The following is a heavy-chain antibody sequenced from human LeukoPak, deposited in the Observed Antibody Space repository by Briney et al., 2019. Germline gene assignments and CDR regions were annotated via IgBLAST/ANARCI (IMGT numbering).Heavy chain of an antibody. D-gene: IGHD2-15*01. CDR3: ARGGRSGGPEY. V-gene: IGHV3-30*04. CDR1: GFTFNSYA. CDR2: ISYDGSNK. J-gene: IGHJ4*02. Sequence: GGSLRLSCAASGFTFNSYAMHWVRQAPGKGLEWVAVISYDGSNKYYADSVKGRFTISRDNSKNTLYLQMNSLRAEDTAVYYCARGGRSGGPEYWGQGTLVTVSS.